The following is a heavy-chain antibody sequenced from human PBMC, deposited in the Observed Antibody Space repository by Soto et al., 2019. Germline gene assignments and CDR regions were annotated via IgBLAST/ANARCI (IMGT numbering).Heavy chain of an antibody. Sequence: EVQLLESGGGLVQPGGSLRLSCAASGFTFSSYAMSWVRQAPGKGLEWVSAISGSGGSTYYADSVKGRFTISRDNSMNTLYLQMNSLRADDTAVYYCAKDGRNYYGSDGVYYYYGMDVWGQGTTVTVSS. V-gene: IGHV3-23*01. CDR3: AKDGRNYYGSDGVYYYYGMDV. CDR1: GFTFSSYA. J-gene: IGHJ6*02. D-gene: IGHD3-10*01. CDR2: ISGSGGST.